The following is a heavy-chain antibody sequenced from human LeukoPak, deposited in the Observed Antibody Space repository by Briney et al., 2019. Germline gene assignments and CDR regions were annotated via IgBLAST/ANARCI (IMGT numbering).Heavy chain of an antibody. CDR2: IISNSSYL. Sequence: VGSLRLSCAASGFTFSSYSMNWDRPAPGEGPEWVSSIISNSSYLYYTHPLRGRFTISRDNANNSLYLRMTSFRAEDTAVYYCARDGAVWGQGTLVTVST. J-gene: IGHJ4*02. CDR3: ARDGAV. D-gene: IGHD3-16*01. CDR1: GFTFSSYS. V-gene: IGHV3-21*01.